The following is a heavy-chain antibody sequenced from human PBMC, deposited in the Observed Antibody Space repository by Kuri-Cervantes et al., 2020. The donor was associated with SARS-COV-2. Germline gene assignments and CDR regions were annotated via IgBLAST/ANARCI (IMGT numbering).Heavy chain of an antibody. V-gene: IGHV4-39*01. J-gene: IGHJ5*02. D-gene: IGHD3-22*01. CDR2: IYYSGVT. CDR1: GGSIISSDYY. Sequence: SETLSLTCTVSGGSIISSDYYWAWVRQSPGKGLEGIGTIYYSGVTYYSPSLKSRVTISVDTSKNQFSLNLRSVTVADTGVYYCATHPKELRIVVVNWFDPWGPGTLVTVSS. CDR3: ATHPKELRIVVVNWFDP.